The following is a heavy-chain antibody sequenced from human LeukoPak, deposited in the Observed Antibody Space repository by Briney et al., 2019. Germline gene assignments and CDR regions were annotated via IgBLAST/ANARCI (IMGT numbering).Heavy chain of an antibody. CDR2: INPTSGST. CDR3: ARLGYYYDSLGHYDY. CDR1: GYTFTNYY. J-gene: IGHJ4*02. Sequence: ASVKVSCKAPGYTFTNYYIHWVRQAPGQGLEWMGIINPTSGSTAYTQKFQGRVTMTRDTSTSTVYMELSSLRSDDTAVYYCARLGYYYDSLGHYDYWGQGTLVIVSS. D-gene: IGHD3-22*01. V-gene: IGHV1-46*01.